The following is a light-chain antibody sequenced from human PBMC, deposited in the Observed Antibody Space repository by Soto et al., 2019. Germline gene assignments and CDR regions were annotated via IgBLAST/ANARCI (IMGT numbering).Light chain of an antibody. CDR3: QVSDSGTDHVV. V-gene: IGLV3-21*02. CDR1: YIGAES. CDR2: ADY. J-gene: IGLJ2*01. Sequence: SYELTQPPSVSVAPGQAARLPCEGDYIGAESVHWYQHKPGQAPVLVVYADYDRPSGIPDRFSGSNSGNTATLTITRVEVGDEADYYCQVSDSGTDHVVFGAGTKLTVL.